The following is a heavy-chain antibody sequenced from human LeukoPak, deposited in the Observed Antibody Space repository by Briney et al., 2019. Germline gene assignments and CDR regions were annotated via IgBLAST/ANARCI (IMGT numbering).Heavy chain of an antibody. D-gene: IGHD6-19*01. CDR1: GGSISSHY. V-gene: IGHV4-59*11. Sequence: SETLSLTCIVSGGSISSHYWTWIRQPPGKGLEYIGYIYYSGNNNYNPSLKSRVTISVDRSKNQFSLKLTSVTAEDTAVYYCARINSGWYFDYWGQGTLVTVSS. CDR2: IYYSGNN. J-gene: IGHJ4*02. CDR3: ARINSGWYFDY.